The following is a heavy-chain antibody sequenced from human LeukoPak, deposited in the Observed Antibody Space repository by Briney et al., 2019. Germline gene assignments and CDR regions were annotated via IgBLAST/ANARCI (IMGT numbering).Heavy chain of an antibody. J-gene: IGHJ2*01. CDR2: ISGSGGST. Sequence: LGVSLRLSCAASGFTFSSYSMNWVRQAPGKGLEWVSAISGSGGSTYYADSVKGRFTISRDNSKNTLYLQMNSLRAEDTAVYYCAKKEAIFGVPYPYWYFDLWGRGTLVTVSS. CDR1: GFTFSSYS. D-gene: IGHD3-3*01. V-gene: IGHV3-23*01. CDR3: AKKEAIFGVPYPYWYFDL.